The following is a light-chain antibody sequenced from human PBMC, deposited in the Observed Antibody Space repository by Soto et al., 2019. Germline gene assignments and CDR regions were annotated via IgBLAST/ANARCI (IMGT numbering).Light chain of an antibody. Sequence: QSVLTQPASVSGSPGQSVAISCTGTSSDVGAYNYISWYQQHPGKAPKLLLSDVNKRPSGVPDRFSGSRSGNTASLTISGLQAEDEADYYCCSYAGSYTWVFGGGTKLTVL. CDR3: CSYAGSYTWV. CDR2: DVN. J-gene: IGLJ3*02. CDR1: SSDVGAYNY. V-gene: IGLV2-11*01.